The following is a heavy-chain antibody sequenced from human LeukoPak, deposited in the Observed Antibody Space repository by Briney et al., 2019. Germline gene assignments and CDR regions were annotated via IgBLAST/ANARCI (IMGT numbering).Heavy chain of an antibody. J-gene: IGHJ4*02. Sequence: GGSLRLSCAASGFTVSTHYMTWVRQAPGKGLEWVSVIYSGGSTYYADSVTGRFTISRDNSKNTLYLQMNSLRTEDTAVYYCARLPNGWSQGTLVTV. CDR3: ARLPNG. CDR2: IYSGGST. CDR1: GFTVSTHY. V-gene: IGHV3-66*02.